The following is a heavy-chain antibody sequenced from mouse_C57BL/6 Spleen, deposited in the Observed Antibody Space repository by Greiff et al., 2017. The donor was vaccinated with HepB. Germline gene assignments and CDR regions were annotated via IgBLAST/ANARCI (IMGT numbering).Heavy chain of an antibody. D-gene: IGHD4-1*01. CDR3: AREIATGPFAY. V-gene: IGHV5-4*01. CDR2: ISDGGSYT. CDR1: GFTFSSYA. J-gene: IGHJ3*01. Sequence: DVMLVESGGGLVKPGGSLKLSCAASGFTFSSYAMSWVRQTPEKRLEWVATISDGGSYTYYPDNVKGRFTISRDNAKNNLYLQMSHLKSEDTAMYYCAREIATGPFAYWGQGTLVTVSA.